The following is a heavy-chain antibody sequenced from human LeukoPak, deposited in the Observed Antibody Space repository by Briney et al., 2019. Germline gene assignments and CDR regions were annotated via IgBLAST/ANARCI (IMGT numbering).Heavy chain of an antibody. CDR3: ARVLRGITIYELDY. V-gene: IGHV1-18*01. CDR1: GFIFTNYD. J-gene: IGHJ4*02. D-gene: IGHD3-10*01. CDR2: ISTYTGNT. Sequence: GASVKVSCKASGFIFTNYDFSWVRQAPGQGLEWMGWISTYTGNTDYAQKLQGRVTMTTDTSTGTAYMELRSLRSDDTVVYYCARVLRGITIYELDYWGQGTLVTVSS.